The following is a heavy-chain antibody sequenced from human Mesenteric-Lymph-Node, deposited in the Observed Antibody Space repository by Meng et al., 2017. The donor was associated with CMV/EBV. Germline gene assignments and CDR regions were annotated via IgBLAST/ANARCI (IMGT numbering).Heavy chain of an antibody. CDR2: ISHSGST. Sequence: SQTLSLTCGVYNESFSDHHWSWIRQPPGKGLEWIGEISHSGSTNYSPSLKSRVTISVDTSKNQLFLKMSSVTAADTAVYYCARAPTSYDILTGYFPNGLDVWGQGTTVTVSS. J-gene: IGHJ6*02. D-gene: IGHD3-9*01. V-gene: IGHV4-34*01. CDR3: ARAPTSYDILTGYFPNGLDV. CDR1: NESFSDHH.